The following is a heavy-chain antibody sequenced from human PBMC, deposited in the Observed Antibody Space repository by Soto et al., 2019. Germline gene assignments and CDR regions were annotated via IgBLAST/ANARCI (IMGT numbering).Heavy chain of an antibody. CDR1: GFTVSSNY. CDR3: ARVSSGYDSVPDAFDI. CDR2: IYSGGST. V-gene: IGHV3-53*04. J-gene: IGHJ3*02. Sequence: PGGSLRLSCAASGFTVSSNYMSWVRQAPGKGLEWVSVIYSGGSTYYADSVKGRFTISRHNSKNTLYLQMNSLRAEDTAVYYCARVSSGYDSVPDAFDIWGQGTMVTVSS. D-gene: IGHD5-12*01.